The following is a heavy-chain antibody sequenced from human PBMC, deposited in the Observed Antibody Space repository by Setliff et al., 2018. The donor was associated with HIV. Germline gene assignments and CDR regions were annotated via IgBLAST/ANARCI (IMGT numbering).Heavy chain of an antibody. D-gene: IGHD3-22*01. CDR3: ARVEYCYDSSGYYYDY. CDR1: GYTFTNYY. J-gene: IGHJ4*02. Sequence: ASVKVSCKASGYTFTNYYMHWVRQAPGQGLEWMGIINPSGGSTSHAQKFQGRVNMTRDTSTSTVHMEVSSLRSEDTAVYYCARVEYCYDSSGYYYDYWGQGTLVTVSS. V-gene: IGHV1-46*01. CDR2: INPSGGST.